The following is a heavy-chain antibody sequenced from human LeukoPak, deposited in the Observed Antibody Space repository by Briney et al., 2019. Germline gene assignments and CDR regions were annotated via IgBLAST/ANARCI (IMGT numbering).Heavy chain of an antibody. CDR2: IYPGDSDT. Sequence: GESLKISCRGSGYSFTSYWIGWVRQMPGKGLEGMGIIYPGDSDTRYSPSFQGQVTISADKSISTAYLQWSSLKASDTAMYYCARREGAAALWDYYYGMDVWGQGTTVTVSS. V-gene: IGHV5-51*01. J-gene: IGHJ6*02. D-gene: IGHD6-13*01. CDR1: GYSFTSYW. CDR3: ARREGAAALWDYYYGMDV.